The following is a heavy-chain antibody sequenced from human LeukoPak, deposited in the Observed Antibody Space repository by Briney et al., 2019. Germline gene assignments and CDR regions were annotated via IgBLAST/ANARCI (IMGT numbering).Heavy chain of an antibody. V-gene: IGHV3-53*01. Sequence: QSGGSLRLSCAASGFTVSSNYMSWVRQAPGKGLEWVSVIYSGVSTYYADSVKGRFTISRDNSKNTLYLQMNSLRAEDTAVYYCAMAGYSSSWYPLYYYYMDVWGKGTTVTVSS. D-gene: IGHD6-13*01. CDR1: GFTVSSNY. CDR2: IYSGVST. J-gene: IGHJ6*03. CDR3: AMAGYSSSWYPLYYYYMDV.